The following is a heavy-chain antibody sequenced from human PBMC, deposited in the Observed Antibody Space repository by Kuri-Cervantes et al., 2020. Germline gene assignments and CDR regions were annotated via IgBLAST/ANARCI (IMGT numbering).Heavy chain of an antibody. CDR3: AHRGSYYGSGSYYRD. D-gene: IGHD3-10*01. J-gene: IGHJ1*01. V-gene: IGHV2-5*02. Sequence: SGPTLVKPTQSVALTCTFSGFSLTTNGVGVGWIRQPPGKALECLALIYWDDDKRYSPSLKSRLTITKDTSKNQVVLTMTNMDPVDTATYYCAHRGSYYGSGSYYRDWGQGTLVTVSS. CDR2: IYWDDDK. CDR1: GFSLTTNGVG.